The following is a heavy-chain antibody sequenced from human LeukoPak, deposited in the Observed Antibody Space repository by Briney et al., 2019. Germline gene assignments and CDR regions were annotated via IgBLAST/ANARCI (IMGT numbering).Heavy chain of an antibody. CDR1: GTTFSSYW. V-gene: IGHV3-7*04. Sequence: PGGSLRLSCAASGTTFSSYWMSWVRQAPGKGLEWVANIKQDGSERYYVDCVKGRFTIARENAKRSLYLLMSSLRAEDTAVYHCARGGQFHLFDTSGFYPPEDAFDIWGQGTMVTVSS. D-gene: IGHD3-22*01. CDR3: ARGGQFHLFDTSGFYPPEDAFDI. CDR2: IKQDGSER. J-gene: IGHJ3*02.